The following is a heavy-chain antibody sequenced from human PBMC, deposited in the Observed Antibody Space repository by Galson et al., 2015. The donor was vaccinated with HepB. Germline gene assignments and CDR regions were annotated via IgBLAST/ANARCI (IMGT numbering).Heavy chain of an antibody. CDR1: GGTFSSYA. V-gene: IGHV1-69*06. J-gene: IGHJ3*02. CDR2: IIPIFGTA. D-gene: IGHD3-9*01. Sequence: SVKVSCKASGGTFSSYAISWVRQAPGQGLEWMGGIIPIFGTANYAQKFQGRVTITADKSTSTAYMELSSLRSEDTAVYYCTYCGAPDDYYDILTGYFITHAFDIWGQGTMVTVSS. CDR3: TYCGAPDDYYDILTGYFITHAFDI.